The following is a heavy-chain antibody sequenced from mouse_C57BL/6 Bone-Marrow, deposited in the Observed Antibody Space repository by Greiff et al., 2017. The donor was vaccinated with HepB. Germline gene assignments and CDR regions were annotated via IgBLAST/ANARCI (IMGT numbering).Heavy chain of an antibody. V-gene: IGHV1-26*01. Sequence: EVQLQQSGPELVKPGASVKISCKASGYTFTDYYMNWVKQSHGKSLEWIGDINPNNGGTSYNQKFKGKATLTVDKSSSTAYMELRSLTSEDSAVYYCARRAGTLWGYFDVWGTGTTVTVSS. J-gene: IGHJ1*03. CDR1: GYTFTDYY. D-gene: IGHD4-1*01. CDR2: INPNNGGT. CDR3: ARRAGTLWGYFDV.